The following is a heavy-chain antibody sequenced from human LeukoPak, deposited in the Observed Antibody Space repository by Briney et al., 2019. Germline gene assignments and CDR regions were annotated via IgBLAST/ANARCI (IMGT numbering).Heavy chain of an antibody. CDR2: IRQDGSEK. Sequence: PGGSLRLSCAASGFTFSSYWMSWVRQAPEKGLEWVANIRQDGSEKYYVDSVKGRFTISRDNAKNSLYLQMNSLRAEDTAVYYCARDSGGYSSSSYYYYYYMDVWGKGTTVTVSS. J-gene: IGHJ6*03. D-gene: IGHD6-6*01. CDR1: GFTFSSYW. V-gene: IGHV3-7*01. CDR3: ARDSGGYSSSSYYYYYYMDV.